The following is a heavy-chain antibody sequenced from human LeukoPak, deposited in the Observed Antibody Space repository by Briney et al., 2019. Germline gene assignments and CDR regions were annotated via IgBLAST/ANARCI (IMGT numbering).Heavy chain of an antibody. Sequence: ASVKVSCKASGCTFTSYDINWVRQATGQGLEWMGWMNPNSGNTGYAQKFQGRVTMTRNTSISTAYMELSSLRSDDTAVYYCARSGWLRAFDIWGQGTMVTVSS. CDR3: ARSGWLRAFDI. CDR2: MNPNSGNT. V-gene: IGHV1-8*01. CDR1: GCTFTSYD. D-gene: IGHD5-12*01. J-gene: IGHJ3*02.